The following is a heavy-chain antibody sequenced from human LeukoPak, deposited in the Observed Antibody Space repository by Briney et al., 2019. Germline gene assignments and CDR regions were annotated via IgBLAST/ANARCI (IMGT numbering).Heavy chain of an antibody. V-gene: IGHV4-59*08. Sequence: SETLPLTCTVSGGSISSYYWSWIRQPPGKGLEWIGYIYYSGSTNYNPSLKSRVTISVDTSKNQFSLKLSSVTAADTAVYYCARGMGYDILTGYYDPWGQGTLVTVSS. J-gene: IGHJ5*02. CDR3: ARGMGYDILTGYYDP. CDR2: IYYSGST. CDR1: GGSISSYY. D-gene: IGHD3-9*01.